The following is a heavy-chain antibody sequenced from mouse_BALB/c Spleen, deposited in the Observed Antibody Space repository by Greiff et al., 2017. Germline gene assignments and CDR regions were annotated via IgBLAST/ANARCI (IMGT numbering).Heavy chain of an antibody. D-gene: IGHD4-1*01. CDR3: VRVLGRGYFDV. Sequence: VQLQESGPGLVAPSQSLSITCTVSGFSLTSYDISWIRQPPGKGLEWLGVIWTGGGTNYNSAFMSRLSISKDNSKSQVFLKMNSLQTDDTAIYYCVRVLGRGYFDVWGAGTTVTVSS. V-gene: IGHV2-9-2*01. J-gene: IGHJ1*01. CDR2: IWTGGGT. CDR1: GFSLTSYD.